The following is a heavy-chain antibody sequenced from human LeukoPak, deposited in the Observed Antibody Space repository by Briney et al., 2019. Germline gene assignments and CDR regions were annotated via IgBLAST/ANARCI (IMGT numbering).Heavy chain of an antibody. CDR2: IIPIFGTA. V-gene: IGHV1-69*13. D-gene: IGHD1-26*01. CDR3: ARDPGSSDAFDI. Sequence: SVKVSCKASGGTFSSYAISWVRQAPGQGLEWMGGIIPIFGTANYAQKFQGRVTITADESTSTAYMELSSLRSEDTAVYYCARDPGSSDAFDIWGQGTMVTVSS. CDR1: GGTFSSYA. J-gene: IGHJ3*02.